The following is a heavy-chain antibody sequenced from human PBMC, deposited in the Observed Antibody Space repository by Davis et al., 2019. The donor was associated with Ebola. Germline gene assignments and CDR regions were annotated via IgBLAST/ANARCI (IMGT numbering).Heavy chain of an antibody. V-gene: IGHV4-34*01. CDR2: IYYSGST. J-gene: IGHJ4*02. Sequence: SETLSLTCAVYGGSFSGYYWSWIRQPPGKGLEWIGSIYYSGSTYYNPSLKSRVTISVDTSKNQFSLKLSSVTAADTAVYYCARDKLRRFDYWGQGTLVTVSS. D-gene: IGHD4-17*01. CDR1: GGSFSGYY. CDR3: ARDKLRRFDY.